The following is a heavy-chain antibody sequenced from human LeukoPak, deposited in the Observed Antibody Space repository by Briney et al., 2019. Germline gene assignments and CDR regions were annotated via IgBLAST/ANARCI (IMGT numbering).Heavy chain of an antibody. V-gene: IGHV4-59*11. D-gene: IGHD5-12*01. CDR3: ARHSGYEYDY. J-gene: IGHJ4*02. CDR2: TFYSVST. Sequence: PSETLSLTCTGSGDSIRPHYWSWVRQPPGRGLEWIPFTFYSVSTNYNPSLKSRVTISVDTSKNQFSLRLSSVTAADTSVYYCARHSGYEYDYWGQGPLVTVSA. CDR1: GDSIRPHY.